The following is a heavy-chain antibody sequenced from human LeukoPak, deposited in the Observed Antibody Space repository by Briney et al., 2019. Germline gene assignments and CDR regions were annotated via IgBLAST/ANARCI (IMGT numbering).Heavy chain of an antibody. CDR2: INEDGSEK. V-gene: IGHV3-7*01. J-gene: IGHJ6*03. CDR1: EFSFETYW. D-gene: IGHD5-24*01. CDR3: VRGETMDV. Sequence: GGSLRLSCVALEFSFETYWMSWVRQAPGKGPEWVANINEDGSEKHYVGSVRGQFTISRDNADNSLHLQMNSLRPEDMAVYYCVRGETMDVWGKGTTVTVSS.